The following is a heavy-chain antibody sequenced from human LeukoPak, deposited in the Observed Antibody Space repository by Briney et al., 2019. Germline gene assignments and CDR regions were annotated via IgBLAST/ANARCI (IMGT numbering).Heavy chain of an antibody. D-gene: IGHD2-15*01. CDR2: IYYSGST. CDR3: ASTYCSGDSCYLDY. V-gene: IGHV4-59*08. Sequence: SETLSLTCTVSVGSISSYYWSWIRQPPGKGLEWIGYIYYSGSTSYNPSLKSRVTISVDTSKNQFSLKLSSVTAADTAVCYCASTYCSGDSCYLDYWGQGTLVTVSS. J-gene: IGHJ4*02. CDR1: VGSISSYY.